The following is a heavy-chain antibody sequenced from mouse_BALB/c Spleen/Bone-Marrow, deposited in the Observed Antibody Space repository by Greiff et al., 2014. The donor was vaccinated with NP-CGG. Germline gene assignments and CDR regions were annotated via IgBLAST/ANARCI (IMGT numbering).Heavy chain of an antibody. CDR2: INPSTGYT. V-gene: IGHV1-7*01. D-gene: IGHD2-12*01. J-gene: IGHJ2*01. CDR1: GYTFTSYW. CDR3: ARSGSYDGFAY. Sequence: VQLQQSGAELVKPGASVKMSCKASGYTFTSYWMHWVKQRPGQGLEWIGYINPSTGYTEYNQKFKDKATLTADKSSSTAYMQRSSMTSEDSAVYYCARSGSYDGFAYWGQGTTLTVSS.